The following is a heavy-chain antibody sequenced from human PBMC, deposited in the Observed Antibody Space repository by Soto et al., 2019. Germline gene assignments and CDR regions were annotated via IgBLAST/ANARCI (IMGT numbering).Heavy chain of an antibody. CDR3: ARAQLPKFYYYGMDV. CDR1: GFTFSSYG. D-gene: IGHD1-26*01. J-gene: IGHJ6*02. CDR2: IWYDGSNK. Sequence: QVQLVESGGGVVQPGRSLRLSCAASGFTFSSYGMHWVRQAPGKGLEWVAVIWYDGSNKYYADSVKGRFTISRDNSKNTLYLQMNSLRAEDTAVYYCARAQLPKFYYYGMDVWGQGTTVTVSS. V-gene: IGHV3-33*01.